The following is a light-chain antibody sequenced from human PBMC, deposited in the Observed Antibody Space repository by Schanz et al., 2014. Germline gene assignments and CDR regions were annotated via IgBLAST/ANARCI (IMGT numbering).Light chain of an antibody. CDR1: SSDIGAYNF. V-gene: IGLV2-11*01. CDR2: GVT. Sequence: QSALTQPRSVSGSPGQSVTISCTGTSSDIGAYNFVSWYQQHPGKAPKLIIYGVTKRPSGVPDRFSASKSGNTASLTVSGLQAEDEADYYCCSYAGRTNLRFGGGTKLTVL. CDR3: CSYAGRTNLR. J-gene: IGLJ3*02.